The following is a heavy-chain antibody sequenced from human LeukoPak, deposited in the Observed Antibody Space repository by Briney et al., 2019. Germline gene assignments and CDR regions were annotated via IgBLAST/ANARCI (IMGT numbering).Heavy chain of an antibody. J-gene: IGHJ4*02. Sequence: GGSLRLSCAPSGFTFSSYAMHWVRQAPGEGLEYVSAIISNVGHTNYENSVKGRFTISRDNSKNTLYLQMVSPRAEDVAVYYCARGGATHPYYFDYWGQGTLVTVSS. CDR2: IISNVGHT. CDR3: ARGGATHPYYFDY. D-gene: IGHD1-26*01. CDR1: GFTFSSYA. V-gene: IGHV3-64*01.